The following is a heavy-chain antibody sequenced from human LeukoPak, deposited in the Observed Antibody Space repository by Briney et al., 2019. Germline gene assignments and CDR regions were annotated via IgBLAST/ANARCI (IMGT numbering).Heavy chain of an antibody. D-gene: IGHD2-15*01. CDR1: GFTFSTYI. Sequence: GGSLRLSCAASGFTFSTYIMNWVRQAPGKGLEWVSSISFSSSYTFYTDSVKGRFTISRDNTKNSLFLQMNSLSADDTAVYYCAKTGRDCSGGSCYHYYYMDVWGKGTTVTISS. CDR2: ISFSSSYT. CDR3: AKTGRDCSGGSCYHYYYMDV. J-gene: IGHJ6*03. V-gene: IGHV3-21*01.